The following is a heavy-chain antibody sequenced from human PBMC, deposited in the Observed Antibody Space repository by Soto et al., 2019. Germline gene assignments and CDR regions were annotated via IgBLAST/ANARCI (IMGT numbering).Heavy chain of an antibody. J-gene: IGHJ6*02. CDR3: TRKGLTGPISLYCHLGMDG. D-gene: IGHD1-20*01. V-gene: IGHV4-59*08. CDR1: GGSISSYY. Sequence: QVQLQESGPGLVKPSETLSLTCTVSGGSISSYYWSWIRQPPGKGLEWIGYIYYSGSTNYNPSLNGKITLTFDTTHNQSSLKLSSLTPAGTPVTNCTRKGLTGPISLYCHLGMDGWGQGTTVTVSS. CDR2: IYYSGST.